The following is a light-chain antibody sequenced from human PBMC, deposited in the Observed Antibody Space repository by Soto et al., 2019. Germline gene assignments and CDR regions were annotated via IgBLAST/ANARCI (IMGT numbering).Light chain of an antibody. J-gene: IGKJ3*01. CDR2: GAS. V-gene: IGKV3-15*01. Sequence: EIVMTQSPATLSVSPGERATLSCRASQRVSSNLAWYQQKPGQVPRLLIYGASTRATGIPARFSGSGSGTEFTLTISSLQSEDFAVYYCQQYNNWPLFTFGPGTKVDIK. CDR3: QQYNNWPLFT. CDR1: QRVSSN.